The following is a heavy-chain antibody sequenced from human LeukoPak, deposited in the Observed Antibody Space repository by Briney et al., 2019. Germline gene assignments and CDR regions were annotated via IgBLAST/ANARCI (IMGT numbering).Heavy chain of an antibody. CDR2: IYSGGST. Sequence: GGSLRLSCAASGFTVSSNYMSWVRQAPGKGLEWVSVIYSGGSTYYADSVKGRFTISRDNSKNTLYLQMNSLRAEDTAVYYCARVPTPGHLHEGGWYYGMDVWGQGTTVTVSS. V-gene: IGHV3-53*01. D-gene: IGHD3-16*01. CDR3: ARVPTPGHLHEGGWYYGMDV. CDR1: GFTVSSNY. J-gene: IGHJ6*02.